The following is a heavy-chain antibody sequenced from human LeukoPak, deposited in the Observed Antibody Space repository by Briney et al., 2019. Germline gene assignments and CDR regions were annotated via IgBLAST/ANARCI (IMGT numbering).Heavy chain of an antibody. V-gene: IGHV3-30*02. CDR3: AKVGYYYGSGSYYKRDYYYYFYMDV. J-gene: IGHJ6*03. D-gene: IGHD3-10*01. CDR1: GFTFSSYG. CDR2: IWYDGSNK. Sequence: GGSLRLSCAASGFTFSSYGMYWVRQAPGKGLEWVAFIWYDGSNKYYADSVKGRFTISRDNSKNTLYLQMNSLRAEDTAVYYCAKVGYYYGSGSYYKRDYYYYFYMDVWGKGTTVTISS.